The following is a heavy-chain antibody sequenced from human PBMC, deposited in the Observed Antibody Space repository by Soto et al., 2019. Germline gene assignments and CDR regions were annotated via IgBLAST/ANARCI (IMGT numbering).Heavy chain of an antibody. Sequence: SDTLSLTCPVSGGYVSNSNYYWGWLRPSPGKGLEWIGSVYYRGRSYSKSSVKSRVTISVDTSKNQFSLNLNSVTASDTAVYYCVSQRTSVLTQAYFDYWGPGALVTVS. J-gene: IGHJ4*02. CDR3: VSQRTSVLTQAYFDY. D-gene: IGHD2-8*01. CDR2: VYYRGRS. CDR1: GGYVSNSNYY. V-gene: IGHV4-39*01.